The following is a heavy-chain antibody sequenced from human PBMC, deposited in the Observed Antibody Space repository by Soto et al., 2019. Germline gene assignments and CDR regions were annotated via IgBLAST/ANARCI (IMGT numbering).Heavy chain of an antibody. CDR3: ATFVAGMHYFDY. J-gene: IGHJ4*02. V-gene: IGHV3-66*01. CDR2: IYSGGST. CDR1: GFTVSSNY. D-gene: IGHD6-19*01. Sequence: GGSLRLSCAASGFTVSSNYMSWVRQAPGKGLEWVSVIYSGGSTYYADSVKGRFTISRDNSKNTLYLQMNSLRAEDTAVYYCATFVAGMHYFDYWGQGTLVTVSS.